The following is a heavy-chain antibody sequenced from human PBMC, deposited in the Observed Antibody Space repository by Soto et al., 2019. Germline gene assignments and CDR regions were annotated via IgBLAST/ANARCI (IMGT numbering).Heavy chain of an antibody. J-gene: IGHJ4*02. D-gene: IGHD4-4*01. CDR1: GVSISSGDYY. CDR3: ARHYREYFDY. V-gene: IGHV4-30-4*01. CDR2: IYYSENT. Sequence: SETLSLTCSVSGVSISSGDYYWSWIRQPPGKGLEWIGYIYYSENTYSNPSLKSRVAISGDTSKNQFSLKPSSVTAADTAVYYCARHYREYFDYWGQGTLVTVSS.